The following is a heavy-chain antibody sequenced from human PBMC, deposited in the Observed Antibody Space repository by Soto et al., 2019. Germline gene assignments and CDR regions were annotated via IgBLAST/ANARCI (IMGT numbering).Heavy chain of an antibody. J-gene: IGHJ4*02. Sequence: EVQLLESGGDLVQPGGSLRLSCAASGFSFRSYAMGWVRQAPGKGLNWVSSISAGGDGTYYADSVKGRFTISRDNSKNTVYLQMTRLRADDTAVYYCADGGRYPYYWGPGTLVTVSS. D-gene: IGHD1-26*01. CDR1: GFSFRSYA. CDR2: ISAGGDGT. CDR3: ADGGRYPYY. V-gene: IGHV3-23*01.